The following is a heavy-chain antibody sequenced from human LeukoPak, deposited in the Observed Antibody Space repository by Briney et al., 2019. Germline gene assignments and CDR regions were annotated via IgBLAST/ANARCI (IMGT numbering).Heavy chain of an antibody. CDR3: AREGGDIVVVLTAPGAFDI. J-gene: IGHJ3*02. D-gene: IGHD2-15*01. Sequence: PGGSLRLSCAASGFTFSSYSLHWVRQAPGKGLEWVALISYDGSNKYYPDSVKGRFTISRDNSKNTLYLQMNSLRADDTAVYYCAREGGDIVVVLTAPGAFDIWGQGTMVTVSS. CDR2: ISYDGSNK. V-gene: IGHV3-30*19. CDR1: GFTFSSYS.